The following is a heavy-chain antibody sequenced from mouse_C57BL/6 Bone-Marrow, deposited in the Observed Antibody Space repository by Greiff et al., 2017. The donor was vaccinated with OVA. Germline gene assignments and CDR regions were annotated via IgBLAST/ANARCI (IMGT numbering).Heavy chain of an antibody. D-gene: IGHD1-1*01. V-gene: IGHV1-64*01. CDR1: GYTFTSYW. CDR2: IHPNSGST. J-gene: IGHJ3*01. CDR3: ARGAITTVVATKAWFAY. Sequence: QVQLQQPGAELVKPGASVKLSCKASGYTFTSYWMHWVKQRPGQGLEWIGMIHPNSGSTNYNEKFKSKATLTVDKSSSTAYMQLRSLTSEDSAVYYCARGAITTVVATKAWFAYWGQGTLVTVSA.